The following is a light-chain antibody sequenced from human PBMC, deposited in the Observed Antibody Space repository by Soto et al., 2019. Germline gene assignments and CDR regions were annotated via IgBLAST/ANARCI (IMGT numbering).Light chain of an antibody. Sequence: QSALTQPASVSGSPGQSITISCTGTSSDVGGYNYVSWYQQHPGKAPKVIIYEVSNRPSGVSNRFFASKSGNTASLTISGLQAEDEAYYYCCSYTSSSILLFGGGTKLTVL. CDR3: CSYTSSSILL. CDR1: SSDVGGYNY. V-gene: IGLV2-14*01. J-gene: IGLJ2*01. CDR2: EVS.